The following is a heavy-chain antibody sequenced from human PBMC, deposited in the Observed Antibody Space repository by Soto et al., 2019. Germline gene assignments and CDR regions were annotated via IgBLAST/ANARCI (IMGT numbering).Heavy chain of an antibody. J-gene: IGHJ5*02. D-gene: IGHD2-15*01. Sequence: QVQLVESGGGVVQPGRSLRLSCAASGFTFSSYAMHWVRQAPGKGLEWVAVISYDGSNKYYADSVKGRFTISRDNSKNTLYLQMNSLRAEDTAVYYCARDKGRSGSWFDPWSQGTLVTVSS. CDR1: GFTFSSYA. CDR2: ISYDGSNK. V-gene: IGHV3-30-3*01. CDR3: ARDKGRSGSWFDP.